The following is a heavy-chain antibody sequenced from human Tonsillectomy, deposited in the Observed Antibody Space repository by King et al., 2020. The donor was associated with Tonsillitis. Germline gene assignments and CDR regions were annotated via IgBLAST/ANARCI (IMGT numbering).Heavy chain of an antibody. J-gene: IGHJ5*02. V-gene: IGHV4-39*01. Sequence: QLQESGPGLVKPSETLSLTCTVSGGSISSSSYYWGWIRQPPGKGLEWIGSIYYSGSAYYNPSLKSRVTISVDTSKNQFSLKLSSVTAADTAVYYCASPRTDCTNCVCYFDTPWFDPWGQGTLVTVSS. D-gene: IGHD2-8*01. CDR3: ASPRTDCTNCVCYFDTPWFDP. CDR2: IYYSGSA. CDR1: GGSISSSSYY.